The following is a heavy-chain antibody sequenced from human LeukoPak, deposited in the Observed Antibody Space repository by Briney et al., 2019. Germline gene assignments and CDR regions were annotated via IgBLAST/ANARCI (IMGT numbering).Heavy chain of an antibody. CDR2: IYTSGST. J-gene: IGHJ5*02. CDR3: AREVVIQRNWFDP. V-gene: IGHV4-61*02. Sequence: SETLSLTCTVSGGSISSGSYYWSWIRQPAGKGLEWIGRIYTSGSTNYNPSLKSRVTISVDTSKNQFSLKLSSVTAADTAVYYCAREVVIQRNWFDPWGQGTPVTVSS. D-gene: IGHD3-22*01. CDR1: GGSISSGSYY.